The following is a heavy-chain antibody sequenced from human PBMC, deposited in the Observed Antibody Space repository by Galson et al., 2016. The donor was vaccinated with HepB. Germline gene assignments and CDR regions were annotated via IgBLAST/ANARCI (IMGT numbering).Heavy chain of an antibody. CDR1: GFTFSSYS. D-gene: IGHD4-17*01. CDR3: ARGLMTTVTSNNWFAP. J-gene: IGHJ5*02. V-gene: IGHV3-21*01. CDR2: ISPTNTYI. Sequence: SLRLSCAASGFTFSSYSMNWVRQTPSKALEWVASISPTNTYIYYADSVKGRFTISRDNAENSVHLEMSSLRTDDTAVYYCARGLMTTVTSNNWFAPWGQGTLVSVSS.